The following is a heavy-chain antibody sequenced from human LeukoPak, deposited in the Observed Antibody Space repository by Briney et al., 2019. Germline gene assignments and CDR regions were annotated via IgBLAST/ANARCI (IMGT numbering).Heavy chain of an antibody. V-gene: IGHV3-23*01. CDR1: GFTFSSYA. CDR3: ARKSGDIDC. J-gene: IGHJ4*02. CDR2: ISGRGGST. Sequence: GGSLRLSCAASGFTFSSYAMTWVRQAPGKGLEWVSVISGRGGSTYYADSVKGRFTISRDNSKNTLYLQMNSLRPEDTAVYYCARKSGDIDCWGQGTLVTVSS. D-gene: IGHD1-1*01.